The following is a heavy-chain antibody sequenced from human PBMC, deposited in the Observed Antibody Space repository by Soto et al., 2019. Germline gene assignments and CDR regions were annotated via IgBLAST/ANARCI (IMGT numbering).Heavy chain of an antibody. CDR2: IYYSGSI. CDR3: ARHTSSGPTYYFDY. Sequence: SETLSLTCTVSGGSINSSSYYWGWIRQPPGKGLEWIGSIYYSGSIYYNPSLKSRVTISVDTSKNQFSLKLSSVTAADTAVYYCARHTSSGPTYYFDYWGQGTLVTVSS. J-gene: IGHJ4*02. CDR1: GGSINSSSYY. D-gene: IGHD6-19*01. V-gene: IGHV4-39*01.